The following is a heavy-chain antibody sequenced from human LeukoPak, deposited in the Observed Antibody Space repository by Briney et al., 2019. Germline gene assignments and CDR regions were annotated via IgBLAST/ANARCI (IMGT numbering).Heavy chain of an antibody. CDR2: IYYSGST. J-gene: IGHJ5*02. CDR3: TRDGPRSSGYPDT. D-gene: IGHD3-22*01. CDR1: GGSISSGGHF. Sequence: SETLSLTCTVSGGSISSGGHFWSWIRQHPGKGLEWIGYIYYSGSTYYNPSLKSRVNISVDTSKNQFSLMLNSVTAADTAVYYCTRDGPRSSGYPDTWGQGTRVTVSS. V-gene: IGHV4-31*03.